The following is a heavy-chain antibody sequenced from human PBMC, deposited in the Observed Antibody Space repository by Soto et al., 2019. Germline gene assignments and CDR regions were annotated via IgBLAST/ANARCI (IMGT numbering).Heavy chain of an antibody. V-gene: IGHV1-46*01. CDR1: GYTFTSCY. CDR2: INPSGGST. Sequence: ASVKVSCKASGYTFTSCYMHWVRQAPGQGLEWMGIINPSGGSTSYAQKFQGRVTMTRDTSTSTVYMELSSLRSEDTAVYYCARDSFYDSSPSNWFDPWGQGTLVTVSS. CDR3: ARDSFYDSSPSNWFDP. D-gene: IGHD3-22*01. J-gene: IGHJ5*02.